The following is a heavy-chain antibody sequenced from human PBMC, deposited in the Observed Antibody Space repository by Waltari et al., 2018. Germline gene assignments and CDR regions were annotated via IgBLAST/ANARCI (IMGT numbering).Heavy chain of an antibody. D-gene: IGHD3-3*01. V-gene: IGHV4-39*01. J-gene: IGHJ5*02. CDR1: GGSISSRSYY. CDR3: ARRDQITIFGVVIGHGFDP. Sequence: QLQLQDSGPGLVKPSETLSLTCPVSGGSISSRSYYCGLIHQPPGKGLEWIGSIYYSGSTYYNPSLKSRVTISVDTSKNQFSLKLSSVTAADTAVYYCARRDQITIFGVVIGHGFDPWGQGTLVTVSS. CDR2: IYYSGST.